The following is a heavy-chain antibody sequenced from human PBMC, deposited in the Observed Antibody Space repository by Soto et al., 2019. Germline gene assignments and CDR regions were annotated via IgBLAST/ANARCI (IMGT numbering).Heavy chain of an antibody. CDR3: AAIDSSGYFF. Sequence: GGSLRLSCAASGFTFSSYAMSWVRQTPGKGLEWVSAISGSGGSTYYADSVKGRFTISRDNSKNTLYLQMNSLRAEDTAVYYCAAIDSSGYFFWGQGTLVTVSS. J-gene: IGHJ4*02. CDR1: GFTFSSYA. V-gene: IGHV3-23*01. CDR2: ISGSGGST. D-gene: IGHD3-22*01.